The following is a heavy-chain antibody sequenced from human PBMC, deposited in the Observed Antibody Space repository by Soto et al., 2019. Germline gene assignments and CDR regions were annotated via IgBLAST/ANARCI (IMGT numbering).Heavy chain of an antibody. CDR1: GFTFSSYW. CDR2: INSDGSST. V-gene: IGHV3-74*01. D-gene: IGHD2-15*01. CDR3: ARGARIVVVVAATPDLGWFDP. J-gene: IGHJ5*02. Sequence: GGSLRLSCAASGFTFSSYWMHWVRQAPGKGLVWVSRINSDGSSTSYADSVKGRFTISRDNAKNTLYLQMNSLRAEDTAVYYCARGARIVVVVAATPDLGWFDPWGQGTLVTVSS.